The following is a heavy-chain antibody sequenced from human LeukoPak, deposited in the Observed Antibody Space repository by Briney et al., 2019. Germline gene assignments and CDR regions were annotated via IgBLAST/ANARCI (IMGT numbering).Heavy chain of an antibody. CDR3: AKPGGYYLDEFDY. D-gene: IGHD3-22*01. CDR2: ISGSGGST. J-gene: IGHJ4*02. Sequence: GGSLRLSCAASGFTFSSYAMSWVRQAPGKGLEWVSAISGSGGSTDYADSVKGRFTISRDNSKNTLYLQMNSLRAEDTAVYYCAKPGGYYLDEFDYWGQGTLVTVSS. V-gene: IGHV3-23*01. CDR1: GFTFSSYA.